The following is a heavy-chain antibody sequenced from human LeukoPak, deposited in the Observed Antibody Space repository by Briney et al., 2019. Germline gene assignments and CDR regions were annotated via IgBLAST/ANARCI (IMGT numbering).Heavy chain of an antibody. V-gene: IGHV1-69*02. CDR3: ARIALRYEMPGIEYYHYGMDV. Sequence: SVKVSCKASGGTFSSYTISWVRQAPGQGLEWLVRIIPILVIANYAQKFQGRVTITADKSTSTAYMELSSLRSEDTAVYYCARIALRYEMPGIEYYHYGMDVWGQGTTVTVSS. CDR2: IIPILVIA. J-gene: IGHJ6*02. CDR1: GGTFSSYT. D-gene: IGHD3-9*01.